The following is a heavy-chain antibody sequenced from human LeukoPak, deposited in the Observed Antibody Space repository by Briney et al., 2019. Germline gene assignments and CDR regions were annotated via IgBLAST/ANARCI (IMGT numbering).Heavy chain of an antibody. CDR1: GYSFTSYW. D-gene: IGHD3-3*01. CDR2: IYPGDSDT. V-gene: IGHV5-51*01. CDR3: ARHGDYDFWSGQNWFDP. J-gene: IGHJ5*02. Sequence: GESLKISWKGSGYSFTSYWIGWVRQMPGKGLEWMGIIYPGDSDTRYSPSFQGQVTISADKSISTAYLQWSSLKASDTAMYYCARHGDYDFWSGQNWFDPWGQGTLVTVSS.